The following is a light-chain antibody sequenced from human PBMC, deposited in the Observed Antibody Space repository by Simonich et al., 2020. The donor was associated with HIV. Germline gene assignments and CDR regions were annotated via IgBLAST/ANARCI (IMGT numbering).Light chain of an antibody. CDR1: QSLLHSNGYTY. V-gene: IGKV2-28*01. Sequence: DIVMTQSPLSLPVTPGEPASISCRSSQSLLHSNGYTYLDWYLQKPGQSPQLLIDLGSNRASGVPDRFSGGGSGTDFILKISRVEAEDVGVYYCMQVLQTPLTFGGGTKVEIK. J-gene: IGKJ4*01. CDR2: LGS. CDR3: MQVLQTPLT.